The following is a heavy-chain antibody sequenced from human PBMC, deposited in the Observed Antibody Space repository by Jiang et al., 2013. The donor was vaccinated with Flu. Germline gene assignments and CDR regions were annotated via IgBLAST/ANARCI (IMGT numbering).Heavy chain of an antibody. J-gene: IGHJ4*02. D-gene: IGHD2-15*01. CDR2: IYYSGST. CDR3: ARVYCSGGSCQDPYLDY. CDR1: GGSISSGGYS. Sequence: GPGLVKPSQTLSLTCAVSGGSISSGGYSWSWIRQPPGKGLEWIGYIYYSGSTYYNPSLKSRVTISVDTSKNQFSLKLSSVTAADTAVYYCARVYCSGGSCQDPYLDYWGQGTLVTVSS. V-gene: IGHV4-30-4*07.